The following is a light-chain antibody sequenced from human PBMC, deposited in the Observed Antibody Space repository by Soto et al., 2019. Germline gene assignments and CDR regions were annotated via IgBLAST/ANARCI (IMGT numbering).Light chain of an antibody. CDR2: GAS. CDR1: QSVTSGY. Sequence: EIVLTQSPGTLSLSPGERATVSCRASQSVTSGYLAWYQQKPGQAPRLLIYGASSRATGIPDWFSGGGSGTDFTLAISRLEPEDFAVYYCQHYCRSSLTFGGGPKVEIK. CDR3: QHYCRSSLT. V-gene: IGKV3-20*01. J-gene: IGKJ4*01.